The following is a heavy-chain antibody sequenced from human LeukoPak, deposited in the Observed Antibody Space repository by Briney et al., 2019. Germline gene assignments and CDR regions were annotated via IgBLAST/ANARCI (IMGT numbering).Heavy chain of an antibody. CDR3: AKDSAARLYYFDY. CDR2: IKQDGSEK. CDR1: GFTFSSYW. V-gene: IGHV3-7*03. Sequence: GGSLRLSCAASGFTFSSYWMSWVRQAPGKGLEWVANIKQDGSEKYYVDSVKGRFTISRDKAKNSLYLQMNSLRAEDTVVYYSAKDSAARLYYFDYWGQGTLVTVSS. D-gene: IGHD2-15*01. J-gene: IGHJ4*02.